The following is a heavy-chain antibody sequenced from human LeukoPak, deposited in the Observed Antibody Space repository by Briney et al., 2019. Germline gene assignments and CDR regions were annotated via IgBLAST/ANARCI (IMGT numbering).Heavy chain of an antibody. CDR3: ARVLHVKQWLSNWFDP. J-gene: IGHJ5*02. CDR2: IYTSGST. CDR1: GGSISSYY. D-gene: IGHD6-19*01. V-gene: IGHV4-4*07. Sequence: PSETLSLTCTVSGGSISSYYWSWIRQPAGKGLEWIGRIYTSGSTNYNPSLKSRVTMSVDTSKNQFSLKLSSVTAADTAEYYCARVLHVKQWLSNWFDPWGQGTLVTVSS.